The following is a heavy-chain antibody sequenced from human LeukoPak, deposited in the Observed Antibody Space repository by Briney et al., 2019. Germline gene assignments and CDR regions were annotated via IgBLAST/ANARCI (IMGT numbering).Heavy chain of an antibody. Sequence: GESLKISCKGSGYSFTSYWIGWVRQMPGKGLEWMGIIYPGDSDTRYSPSFQGQVTISADKSISTAYLQWSSLKASDTAMYYCARHRIAVAVPRYNWFDPWGQGTLVTVSS. V-gene: IGHV5-51*01. CDR1: GYSFTSYW. D-gene: IGHD6-19*01. CDR3: ARHRIAVAVPRYNWFDP. J-gene: IGHJ5*02. CDR2: IYPGDSDT.